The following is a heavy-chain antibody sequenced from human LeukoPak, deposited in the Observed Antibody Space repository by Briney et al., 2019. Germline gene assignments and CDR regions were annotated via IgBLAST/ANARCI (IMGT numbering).Heavy chain of an antibody. J-gene: IGHJ5*02. CDR2: INPNSGGT. CDR1: GYTFTSYD. CDR3: AAYCSGGSCYLYNWFDP. D-gene: IGHD2-15*01. Sequence: ASVKVSFKASGYTFTSYDINWVRQATGQGLEWMGWINPNSGGTNYAQKFQGRVTMTRDTSISTAYMELSRLRSDDTAVYYCAAYCSGGSCYLYNWFDPWGQGTLVTVSS. V-gene: IGHV1-2*02.